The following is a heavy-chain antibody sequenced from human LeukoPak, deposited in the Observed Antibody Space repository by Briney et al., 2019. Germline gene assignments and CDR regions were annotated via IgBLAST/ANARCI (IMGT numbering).Heavy chain of an antibody. Sequence: SVKVSCKASGGTFSSYAISWVRQAPGQGLEWMGRIIPILGIANYAQKFQGRVTITADKSTSTAYLELSSLRSEDTAVYYCAREYSNSGWGIDYWGQGTLVSVSS. CDR1: GGTFSSYA. V-gene: IGHV1-69*04. CDR2: IIPILGIA. CDR3: AREYSNSGWGIDY. D-gene: IGHD4-11*01. J-gene: IGHJ4*02.